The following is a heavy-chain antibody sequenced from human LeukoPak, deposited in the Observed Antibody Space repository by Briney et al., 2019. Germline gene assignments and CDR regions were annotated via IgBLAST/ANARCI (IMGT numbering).Heavy chain of an antibody. D-gene: IGHD1-26*01. J-gene: IGHJ1*01. Sequence: GGSLRLSCAASGFTFSSYAMSWVRQAPGKGLEWVSAISGSGGSTYYADPVKGRFTISRDNSKNTLYLQMNSLRAEDTAVYYCAKDKSYYEFEYFQHWGQGTLVTASS. CDR2: ISGSGGST. V-gene: IGHV3-23*01. CDR1: GFTFSSYA. CDR3: AKDKSYYEFEYFQH.